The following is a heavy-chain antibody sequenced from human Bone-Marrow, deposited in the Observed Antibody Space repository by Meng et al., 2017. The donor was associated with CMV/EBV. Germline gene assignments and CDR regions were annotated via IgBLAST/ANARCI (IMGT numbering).Heavy chain of an antibody. J-gene: IGHJ4*02. Sequence: GGSLRLSCAASGFTFSTYSMSWVRQAPRKGLEWVSTIGGSGDNTYYADSVRGRFTISRDNAKNSLYLQMNSLRAEDTAVYYCARDRSGYYSALDYWGQGTLVTVSS. CDR1: GFTFSTYS. V-gene: IGHV3-23*01. CDR2: IGGSGDNT. CDR3: ARDRSGYYSALDY. D-gene: IGHD3-22*01.